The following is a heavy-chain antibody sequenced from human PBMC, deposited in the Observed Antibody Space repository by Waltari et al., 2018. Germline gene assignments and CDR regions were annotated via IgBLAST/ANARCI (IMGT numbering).Heavy chain of an antibody. CDR2: INHGGAI. V-gene: IGHV4-4*02. CDR3: ARMTYTSSPFDY. J-gene: IGHJ4*02. Sequence: QVQLQASGPGLVKPSGTLSLTCAVTGGSFSSGYWWTWVRQFPGKGLEWIGEINHGGAINYNPSLKTRVTMSVDKSKNHFSLKLISVTAADTAVYYCARMTYTSSPFDYWGQGTLVTVSS. D-gene: IGHD3-16*01. CDR1: GGSFSSGYW.